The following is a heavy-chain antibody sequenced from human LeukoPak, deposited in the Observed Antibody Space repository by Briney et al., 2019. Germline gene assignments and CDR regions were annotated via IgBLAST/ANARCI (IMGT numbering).Heavy chain of an antibody. CDR2: IYFTGNT. CDR3: ARTLTRSCSGATCYFTWFDP. J-gene: IGHJ5*02. D-gene: IGHD2-15*01. CDR1: GGSISSSGYY. V-gene: IGHV4-39*01. Sequence: PSETLSLTCTVSGGSISSSGYYWGWIRQPPGKGLEWFGSIYFTGNTYYNPSLKSRVTLSVDTSKNQFSLKLTSVTAADTAVYYCARTLTRSCSGATCYFTWFDPWGQGAPVTVSS.